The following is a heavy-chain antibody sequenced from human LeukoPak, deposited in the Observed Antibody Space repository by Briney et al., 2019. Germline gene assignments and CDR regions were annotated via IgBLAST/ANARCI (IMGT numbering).Heavy chain of an antibody. CDR1: GYTFTGYY. CDR3: ARSQVSGSDFDY. Sequence: ASVKVSCKASGYTFTGYYMQWMRQAPGQGLEWMGRINPNSGGTNYAQKFQGRVTMTRDTSISTAYMELSSLTFDDTAVYYCARSQVSGSDFDYWGQGTLVTVSS. J-gene: IGHJ4*02. CDR2: INPNSGGT. V-gene: IGHV1-2*06.